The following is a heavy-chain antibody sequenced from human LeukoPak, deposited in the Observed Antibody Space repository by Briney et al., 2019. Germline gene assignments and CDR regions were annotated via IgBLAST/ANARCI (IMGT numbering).Heavy chain of an antibody. CDR1: GGSFSGYY. Sequence: PSETLSLTCAVYGGSFSGYYWSWIRQPPGKGLEWIGEINHSGSTNYNPSLKSRVTISVGTSKNQFSLKLSSVTAADTAVYYCARVGYSYGRDAFDIWGQGTMVTVSS. D-gene: IGHD5-18*01. J-gene: IGHJ3*02. CDR3: ARVGYSYGRDAFDI. CDR2: INHSGST. V-gene: IGHV4-34*01.